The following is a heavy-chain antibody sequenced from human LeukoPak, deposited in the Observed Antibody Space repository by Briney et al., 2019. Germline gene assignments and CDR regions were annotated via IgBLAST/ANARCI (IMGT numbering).Heavy chain of an antibody. CDR2: IMSKTDGGTT. D-gene: IGHD3-10*01. J-gene: IGHJ3*01. CDR1: GFTFSNAW. V-gene: IGHV3-15*01. CDR3: TTASVTMVRGVINPDAFDV. Sequence: GGSLRLSCAASGFTFSNAWMSWVRQAPGKGLEWAGRIMSKTDGGTTAYAAPVKGRFTISRDDSKNTLYLQMKGLETEDTAVYYCTTASVTMVRGVINPDAFDVWGLGTMVIVSS.